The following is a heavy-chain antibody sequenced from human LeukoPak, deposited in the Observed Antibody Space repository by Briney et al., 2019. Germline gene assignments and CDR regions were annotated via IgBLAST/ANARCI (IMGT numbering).Heavy chain of an antibody. J-gene: IGHJ6*02. D-gene: IGHD2/OR15-2a*01. CDR1: GFTFSSHG. CDR2: ISSLSSYI. Sequence: GGSLRLPCSASGFTFSSHGMNWVRQAPGKGLEWVSSISSLSSYIYYADSVKGRFTISRDNAKNSLYLQMNSLRAEDTAVYYCTKVNSDLNGMDVWGQGTTVTVSS. V-gene: IGHV3-21*06. CDR3: TKVNSDLNGMDV.